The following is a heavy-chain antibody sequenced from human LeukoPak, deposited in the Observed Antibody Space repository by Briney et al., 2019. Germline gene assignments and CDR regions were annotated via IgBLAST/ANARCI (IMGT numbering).Heavy chain of an antibody. D-gene: IGHD2-21*01. CDR1: GFTFDDYG. V-gene: IGHV3-20*04. CDR3: AKFLPTHIVVANYYFDY. Sequence: GGSLRLSCAASGFTFDDYGMSWVRQAPGKGLEWVSGINWNGGSTGYADSVKGRFTISRDNAKNSLYLQMNSLRAEDTAVYYCAKFLPTHIVVANYYFDYWGQGTLVTVSS. J-gene: IGHJ4*02. CDR2: INWNGGST.